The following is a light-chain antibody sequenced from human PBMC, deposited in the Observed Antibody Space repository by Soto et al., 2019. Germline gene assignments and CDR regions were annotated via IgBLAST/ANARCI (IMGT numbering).Light chain of an antibody. J-gene: IGKJ5*01. Sequence: DIVMTQSPRSLPVTPGEPASISCRSSQSLLHSDGYKYLDWYLQKPGQSPQLLIYLGSNRASGVPDRFSGSGSATDFTLTISRVEAEDVGVYYCMQALQTPTFGQGTRLEMK. CDR1: QSLLHSDGYKY. CDR2: LGS. CDR3: MQALQTPT. V-gene: IGKV2-28*01.